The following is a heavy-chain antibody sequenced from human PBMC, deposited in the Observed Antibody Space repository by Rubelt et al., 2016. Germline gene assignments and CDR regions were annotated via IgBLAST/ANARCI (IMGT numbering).Heavy chain of an antibody. D-gene: IGHD2-2*01. V-gene: IGHV1-3*01. CDR1: AYTFTSYA. J-gene: IGHJ4*02. CDR2: INAVDGNT. CDR3: AREYASLDY. Sequence: QVQLVQSGAEVKKPGASVKISCRASAYTFTSYAMNWVRQAPGQRLEWMGWINAVDGNTKYSAKFQGRVTISRDTSANIAYMELGSLRSEDTAMYYCAREYASLDYWGQGTLVTVSS.